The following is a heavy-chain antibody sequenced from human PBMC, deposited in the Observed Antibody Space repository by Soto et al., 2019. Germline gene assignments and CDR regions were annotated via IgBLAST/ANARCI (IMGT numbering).Heavy chain of an antibody. Sequence: SETLSLTCTVSGGSISSGGHYWNWIRQHPGKGLEWIGYISYSGSTYYNPSLKSRVTISVDTSKNQFSLEVSSVTAADTAVYYCARDNSGYSYFDYWGQGTRVTVSS. CDR1: GGSISSGGHY. J-gene: IGHJ4*02. CDR3: ARDNSGYSYFDY. V-gene: IGHV4-31*03. CDR2: ISYSGST. D-gene: IGHD5-12*01.